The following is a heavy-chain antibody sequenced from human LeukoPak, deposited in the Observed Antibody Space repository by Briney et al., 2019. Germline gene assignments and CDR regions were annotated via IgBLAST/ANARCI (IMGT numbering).Heavy chain of an antibody. J-gene: IGHJ4*02. CDR1: GYTFTSYD. CDR3: ARGYYGDPLRY. CDR2: MNPNSGNI. D-gene: IGHD4-17*01. Sequence: ASVKVSCKASGYTFTSYDINWVRQATGQGLEWMGWMNPNSGNIGYAQKFQGRVTITRNTSISTAYMELSSLRSEDTAAYYCARGYYGDPLRYWGQGTLVTVSS. V-gene: IGHV1-8*03.